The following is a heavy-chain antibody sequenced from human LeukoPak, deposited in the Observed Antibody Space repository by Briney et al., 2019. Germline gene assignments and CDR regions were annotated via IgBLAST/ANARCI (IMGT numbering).Heavy chain of an antibody. CDR2: IYHSGST. CDR3: ARGAYYDFWSGYYGY. Sequence: SQTLSLTCAVSGGSISSGGYSWSWIRQPPGKGLEWIGYIYHSGSTYYNPSLKSRVTISVDRSKNQFSLKLSSVTAADTAVYYCARGAYYDFWSGYYGYWGQGTLVTVSS. D-gene: IGHD3-3*01. CDR1: GGSISSGGYS. V-gene: IGHV4-30-2*01. J-gene: IGHJ4*02.